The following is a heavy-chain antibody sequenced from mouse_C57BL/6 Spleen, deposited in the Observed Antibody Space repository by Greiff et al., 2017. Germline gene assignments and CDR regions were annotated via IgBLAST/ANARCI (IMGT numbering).Heavy chain of an antibody. D-gene: IGHD4-1*01. CDR1: GFSLTSYA. J-gene: IGHJ3*01. Sequence: QVQLKESGPGLVAPSQSLSITCTVSGFSLTSYAISWVRQPPGKCLEWLGVIWTGGGTNYNSALKSRLSISKDNTKSQVFLKMNSLQTDDTARDDCAISKLGPEFAYWGQGTLVTVSA. CDR3: AISKLGPEFAY. CDR2: IWTGGGT. V-gene: IGHV2-9-1*01.